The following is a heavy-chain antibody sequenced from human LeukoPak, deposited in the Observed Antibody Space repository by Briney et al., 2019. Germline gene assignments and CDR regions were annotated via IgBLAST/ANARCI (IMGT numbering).Heavy chain of an antibody. CDR2: IYYSGST. CDR3: ARQMNTVTADY. J-gene: IGHJ4*02. V-gene: IGHV4-39*01. CDR1: GGSISSSSYY. D-gene: IGHD4-17*01. Sequence: SETLSLTCTVSGGSISSSSYYWGWIRQPPGKGLEWIGSIYYSGSTYYNPSLKSRVTISVDTSKNQFSLRLSSVTAADTVVYYCARQMNTVTADYWGQGTLVTVSS.